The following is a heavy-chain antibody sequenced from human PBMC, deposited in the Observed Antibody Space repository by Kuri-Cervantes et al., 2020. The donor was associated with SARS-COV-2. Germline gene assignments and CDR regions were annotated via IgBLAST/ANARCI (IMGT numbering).Heavy chain of an antibody. CDR3: AREPTGTTPSPYYYYYYMDV. Sequence: LRLSCTVSGGSISSGGYYWSWIRQHPGKGLEWIGRIYTSGSTNYNPSLKSRVTMSVDTSKNQFSLKLSSVTAADTAVYYCAREPTGTTPSPYYYYYYMDVWGKGTTVTVSS. D-gene: IGHD1-1*01. V-gene: IGHV4-61*02. CDR1: GGSISSGGYY. CDR2: IYTSGST. J-gene: IGHJ6*03.